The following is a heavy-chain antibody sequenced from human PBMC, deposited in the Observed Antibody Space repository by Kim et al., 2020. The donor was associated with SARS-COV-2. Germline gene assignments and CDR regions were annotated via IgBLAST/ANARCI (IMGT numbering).Heavy chain of an antibody. Sequence: GGSLRLSCAGSGFTLSSYWMSWVRQAPGKGLEWVAHIKPDGSEKSNMDSVKGRFTISRDNSENSLYLQINSLRAEDTAVYYCVKGPAIAAAGQDWGQGTLVTVSA. CDR3: VKGPAIAAAGQD. J-gene: IGHJ1*01. D-gene: IGHD6-13*01. CDR1: GFTLSSYW. CDR2: IKPDGSEK. V-gene: IGHV3-7*03.